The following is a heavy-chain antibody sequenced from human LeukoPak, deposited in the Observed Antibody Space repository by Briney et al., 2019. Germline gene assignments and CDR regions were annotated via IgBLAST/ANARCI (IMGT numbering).Heavy chain of an antibody. V-gene: IGHV3-53*01. CDR1: GFTVSSNY. J-gene: IGHJ6*03. CDR3: ARDHETDYYYYMDV. CDR2: IYSGGST. Sequence: HLGGSLRLSCAASGFTVSSNYMSWVRQAPGKGLEWVSVIYSGGSTHYADSVKGRFTISRDNSKNTLYLQMNSLRAEDTAVYYCARDHETDYYYYMDVWGKGTTVTVSS.